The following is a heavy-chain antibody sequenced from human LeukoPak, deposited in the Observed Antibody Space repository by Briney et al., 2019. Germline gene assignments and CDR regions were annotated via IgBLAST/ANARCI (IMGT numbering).Heavy chain of an antibody. V-gene: IGHV1-2*02. CDR2: INPKTVGT. Sequence: ASMKVSCKTSGYTFTDHYLHWVRQAPGQGLEWMGWINPKTVGTKYAQKFQGRVTMTRDTSISTAYLEVRRVRSDDTAVYYCARDPTSNQLLPFDYWGQGTLVIVSS. CDR3: ARDPTSNQLLPFDY. J-gene: IGHJ4*02. D-gene: IGHD2-2*01. CDR1: GYTFTDHY.